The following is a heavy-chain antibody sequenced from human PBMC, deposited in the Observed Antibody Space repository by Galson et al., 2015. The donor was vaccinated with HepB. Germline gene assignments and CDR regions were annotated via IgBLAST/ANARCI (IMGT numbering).Heavy chain of an antibody. J-gene: IGHJ4*02. V-gene: IGHV3-30*04. CDR2: ISYDGTNR. Sequence: SLRLSCAASGFIFSSYALHWVRQAPGKGLEWVAYISYDGTNRHYADSAKGRFTISRDKSKNTLYLHMSSQREEDTAVYYCAREGEYFFDYWGQGTLVTVSS. CDR1: GFIFSSYA. CDR3: AREGEYFFDY.